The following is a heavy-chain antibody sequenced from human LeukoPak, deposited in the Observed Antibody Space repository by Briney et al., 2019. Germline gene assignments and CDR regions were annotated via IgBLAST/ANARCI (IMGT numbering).Heavy chain of an antibody. CDR2: INHSGST. J-gene: IGHJ6*02. CDR1: GGSFSGYY. V-gene: IGHV4-34*01. CDR3: ARGGVPVYLYGSGSYGALNYGMDV. Sequence: SETLSLTCAVYGGSFSGYYWSWIRQPPGKGLDWIGEINHSGSTNYNPSLKSRVTISVDTSKNQFSLKLSSVTAADTAVYYCARGGVPVYLYGSGSYGALNYGMDVWGQGTTVTVSS. D-gene: IGHD3-10*01.